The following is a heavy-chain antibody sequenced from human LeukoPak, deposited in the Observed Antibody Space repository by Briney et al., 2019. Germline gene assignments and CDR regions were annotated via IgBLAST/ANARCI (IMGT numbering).Heavy chain of an antibody. CDR1: GFTFSSYW. CDR2: IKQDGSEK. Sequence: GGSLRLSCAASGFTFSSYWMSWVRQAPGKGLEWVANIKQDGSEKSYVDSVKGRFTISRDNAKNSLYLQMNSLRAEDTAVYYCARYCSSTSCYSPPYWGQGTLVTVSS. V-gene: IGHV3-7*01. CDR3: ARYCSSTSCYSPPY. D-gene: IGHD2-2*02. J-gene: IGHJ4*02.